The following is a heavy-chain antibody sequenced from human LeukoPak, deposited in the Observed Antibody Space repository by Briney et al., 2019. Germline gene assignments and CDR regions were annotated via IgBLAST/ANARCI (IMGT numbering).Heavy chain of an antibody. D-gene: IGHD2-15*01. CDR2: IYYSGST. CDR1: GGSISSSSYY. J-gene: IGHJ4*02. CDR3: ARLMCSGGSCSGDY. Sequence: PPETLSLTCTVSGGSISSSSYYWGWIRQPPGKGLEWIGGIYYSGSTYYNPSLKSRVTISVDTSKNQFSLKLSSGTAADTAVYYCARLMCSGGSCSGDYWGQGTLVTVSS. V-gene: IGHV4-39*01.